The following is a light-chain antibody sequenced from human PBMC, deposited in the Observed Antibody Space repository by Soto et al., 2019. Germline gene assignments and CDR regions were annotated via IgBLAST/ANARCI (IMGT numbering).Light chain of an antibody. CDR3: RSYTSSSHYV. J-gene: IGLJ1*01. CDR2: EVS. V-gene: IGLV2-14*01. Sequence: YVLTQPPSVSVSPGQTVTISCTGTNSDIGGKNYVSCYQQPPRDAAKVMIYEVSNRPSGVSNRFSGNKSGNTAPLTSCGLQADDEDYYCWRSYTSSSHYVFGTGTKVTVL. CDR1: NSDIGGKNY.